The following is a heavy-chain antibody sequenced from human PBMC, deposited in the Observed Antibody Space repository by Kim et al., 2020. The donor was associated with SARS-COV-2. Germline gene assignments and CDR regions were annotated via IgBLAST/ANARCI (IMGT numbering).Heavy chain of an antibody. Sequence: GGSLRLSCAASGFTFDDYTMHWVRQAPGKGLEWVSLISWDGGSTYYADSVKGRFTISRDNSKNSLYLQMNSLRTEDTALYYCAKDFYYDSSGYLGGYDYWGQGTLVTVSS. CDR2: ISWDGGST. CDR3: AKDFYYDSSGYLGGYDY. V-gene: IGHV3-43*01. D-gene: IGHD3-22*01. CDR1: GFTFDDYT. J-gene: IGHJ4*02.